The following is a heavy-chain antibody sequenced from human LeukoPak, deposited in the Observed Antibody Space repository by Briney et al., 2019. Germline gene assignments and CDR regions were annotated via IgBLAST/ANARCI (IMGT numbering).Heavy chain of an antibody. D-gene: IGHD1-26*01. CDR2: INPNSGGT. CDR1: GYTFTGYY. CDR3: ARDQWELLGGFDY. V-gene: IGHV1-2*02. Sequence: VASVKVSCKAFGYTFTGYYMHWVRQAPGQGLEWMGWINPNSGGTNYAQKFQGRVTMTRDTSISTAYMELSRLRSDDTAVYYCARDQWELLGGFDYWGQGTLVTVSS. J-gene: IGHJ4*02.